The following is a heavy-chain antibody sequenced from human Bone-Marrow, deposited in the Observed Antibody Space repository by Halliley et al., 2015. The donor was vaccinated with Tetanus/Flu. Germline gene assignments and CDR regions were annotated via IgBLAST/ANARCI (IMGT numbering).Heavy chain of an antibody. CDR3: ARPFSGTYHSPLPDF. CDR1: GYIFTNYW. J-gene: IGHJ4*02. CDR2: IYPRDSDT. V-gene: IGHV5-51*01. Sequence: QLVQSGAELKKPGESLKISCKASGYIFTNYWLGWVRQMPGGGLEWMGIIYPRDSDTRYSPSFQGQITISADKSIDTAYLQWDSLKASDSAMYYCARPFSGTYHSPLPDFWGQGTLVTVSS. D-gene: IGHD1-26*01.